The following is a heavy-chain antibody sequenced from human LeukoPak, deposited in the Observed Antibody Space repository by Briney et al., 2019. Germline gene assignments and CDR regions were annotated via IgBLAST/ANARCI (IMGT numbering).Heavy chain of an antibody. J-gene: IGHJ4*02. CDR3: ARDSHGYSSSSHLGY. Sequence: SQTLSLTCTVSGGSISSGGYYWSWIRQHPGKGLEWIGYIYYSGSTYYNPSLKSRVTISVDTSKNQFSLKLTSVTAADTAVYYCARDSHGYSSSSHLGYWGQGTLVTVSS. CDR1: GGSISSGGYY. D-gene: IGHD6-6*01. CDR2: IYYSGST. V-gene: IGHV4-31*03.